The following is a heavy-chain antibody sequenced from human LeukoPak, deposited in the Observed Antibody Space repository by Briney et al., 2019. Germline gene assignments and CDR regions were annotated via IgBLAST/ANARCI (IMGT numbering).Heavy chain of an antibody. V-gene: IGHV4-39*01. CDR1: GGSISGHAYY. CDR3: ARLMALAGHCGASDI. Sequence: SETLSLTCAVSGGSISGHAYYWDWIRQPPGKGLEWIGTIYYSGTTFYNASLKSRVTISVDTSKTQFSLLLSSVTAADTAVYYCARLMALAGHCGASDIWGQGTMVTVSS. J-gene: IGHJ3*02. CDR2: IYYSGTT. D-gene: IGHD6-19*01.